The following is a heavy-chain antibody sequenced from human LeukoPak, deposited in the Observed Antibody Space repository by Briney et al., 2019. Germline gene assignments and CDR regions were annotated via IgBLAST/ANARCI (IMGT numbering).Heavy chain of an antibody. D-gene: IGHD6-13*01. Sequence: PSQTLSLTCAVSGGSISSGGYSWSWIRQPPGKGLEWIGYIYHSGSTYYNPPLKSRVTISVDRSKNQFSLKLSSVTAADTAVYYCARGDSSSWYFDYWGQGTLVTVSS. CDR2: IYHSGST. J-gene: IGHJ4*02. CDR1: GGSISSGGYS. V-gene: IGHV4-30-2*01. CDR3: ARGDSSSWYFDY.